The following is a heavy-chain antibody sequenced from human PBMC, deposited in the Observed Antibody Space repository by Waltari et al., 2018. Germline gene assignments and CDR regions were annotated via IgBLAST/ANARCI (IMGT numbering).Heavy chain of an antibody. V-gene: IGHV1-58*01. D-gene: IGHD5-18*01. Sequence: QMQLVQSGPEVKNPGTSVKVSCTASGFTFTSSAVQLVRQARGQRLEWIGWIVVGSGNTNYAQKFQERVTITRDMSTSTAYMELSSLRSEDTAVYYCAARGYSYGPTDYWGQGTLVTVSS. CDR2: IVVGSGNT. CDR3: AARGYSYGPTDY. CDR1: GFTFTSSA. J-gene: IGHJ4*02.